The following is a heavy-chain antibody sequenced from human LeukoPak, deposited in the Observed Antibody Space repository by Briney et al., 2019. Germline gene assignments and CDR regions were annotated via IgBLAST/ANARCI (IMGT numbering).Heavy chain of an antibody. CDR3: TKATKAVVVDNLFNQ. Sequence: GGSLRLSCAASGFTFSSFAMSWVRQGPGKGLEWVSGISANGGVTYYANSVRGRFTISRDNSKNTRHLQMNSLRAEDAAVYYCTKATKAVVVDNLFNQWGQGTLVTVYS. V-gene: IGHV3-23*01. CDR2: ISANGGVT. J-gene: IGHJ5*02. CDR1: GFTFSSFA. D-gene: IGHD2-15*01.